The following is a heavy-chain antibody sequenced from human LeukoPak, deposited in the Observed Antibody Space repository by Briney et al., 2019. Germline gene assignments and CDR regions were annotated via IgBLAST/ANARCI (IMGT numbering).Heavy chain of an antibody. V-gene: IGHV1-3*01. CDR2: INAGNGNT. CDR3: AREGDSSSWYVLYYGMDV. J-gene: IGHJ6*04. Sequence: ASVKVSCKASGYTFTSYAMHWVRQAPGQRLEWMXXINAGNGNTKYSQKFQGRVTITRDTSASTAYMELSSLRSEDTAVYYCAREGDSSSWYVLYYGMDVWGKGTTVTVSS. D-gene: IGHD6-13*01. CDR1: GYTFTSYA.